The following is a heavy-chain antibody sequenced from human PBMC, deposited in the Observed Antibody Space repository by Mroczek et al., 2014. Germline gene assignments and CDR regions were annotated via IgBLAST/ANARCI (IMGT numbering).Heavy chain of an antibody. J-gene: IGHJ4*02. D-gene: IGHD3-3*01. CDR3: ARISGLYYDFWSGYYSGFDY. CDR1: GFSLSNVRMG. CDR2: IFSNDEK. Sequence: ESGPVLVKPTETLTLTCTVSGFSLSNVRMGVSWIRQPPGKALEWLAHIFSNDEKSYSTSLKSRLTISKDTSKSQVVLTMTNMDPVDTATYYCARISGLYYDFWSGYYSGFDYWGQGTLVTVSS. V-gene: IGHV2-26*01.